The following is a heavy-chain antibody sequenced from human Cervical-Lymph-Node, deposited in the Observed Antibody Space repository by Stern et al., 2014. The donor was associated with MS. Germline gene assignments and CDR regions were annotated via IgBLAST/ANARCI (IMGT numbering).Heavy chain of an antibody. CDR3: AKDIGVRKYYYYYGMDV. D-gene: IGHD1-14*01. CDR2: ISWNSGSI. V-gene: IGHV3-9*01. CDR1: GFTFDDHA. Sequence: EVQLVESGGGLVQPGKSLRLSCAASGFTFDDHAMHWVRQVPGKGLEWVSGISWNSGSIGYADSVKGRFTSSRDNARNVLSLEMNSLRSEDTALYYCAKDIGVRKYYYYYGMDVWGQGTTVTVSS. J-gene: IGHJ6*02.